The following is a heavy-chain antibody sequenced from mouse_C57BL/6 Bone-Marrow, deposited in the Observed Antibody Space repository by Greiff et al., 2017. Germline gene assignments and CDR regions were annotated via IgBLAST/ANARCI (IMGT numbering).Heavy chain of an antibody. J-gene: IGHJ2*01. V-gene: IGHV1-69*01. CDR3: ARGIYYGSSYDFLDY. CDR1: GYTFTSYW. D-gene: IGHD1-1*01. CDR2: IDPSDSYT. Sequence: QVQLQQPGAELVMPGASVKLSCKASGYTFTSYWMHWVKQRPGQGLEWIGEIDPSDSYTNYNQKFKGKSTLTVDKSSSTAYMQLSSLTSEDSAVYYCARGIYYGSSYDFLDYWGQGTTLTVSS.